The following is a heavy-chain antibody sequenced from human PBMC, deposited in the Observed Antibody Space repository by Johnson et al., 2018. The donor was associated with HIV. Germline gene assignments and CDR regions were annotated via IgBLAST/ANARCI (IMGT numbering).Heavy chain of an antibody. CDR1: GVTISFDDYN. CDR2: INWNGGST. J-gene: IGHJ3*02. D-gene: IGHD4-17*01. CDR3: ARGRALRALDAFDI. V-gene: IGHV3-20*04. Sequence: VQLVESGGGVVQPGGSLRLSCAASGVTISFDDYNMNWVRQAPGKGLEWVSGINWNGGSTGYADSVKGRFTISRDNSKNTLYLQMNSLRAEDTAVYYCARGRALRALDAFDIWGQGTMVTVSS.